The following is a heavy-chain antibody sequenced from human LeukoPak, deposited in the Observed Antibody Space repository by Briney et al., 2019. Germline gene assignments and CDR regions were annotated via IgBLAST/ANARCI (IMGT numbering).Heavy chain of an antibody. V-gene: IGHV4-34*01. Sequence: PSETLSLTCAVYGGSFSGYYWSWIRQPPGKGLDWIGEINHSGSTNYNPSLKSRVTISVDTSKNQFSLKLSSVTAADTAVYYCAKDNSSSWYYPMDYWGQGTLVTVSS. J-gene: IGHJ4*02. D-gene: IGHD6-13*01. CDR3: AKDNSSSWYYPMDY. CDR1: GGSFSGYY. CDR2: INHSGST.